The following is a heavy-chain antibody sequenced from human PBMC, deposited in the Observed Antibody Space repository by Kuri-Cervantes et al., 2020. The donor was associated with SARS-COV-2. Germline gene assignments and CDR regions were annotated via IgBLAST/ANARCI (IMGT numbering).Heavy chain of an antibody. CDR2: FSPHTGKT. Sequence: TVKHSCKASVYTSTSYGISWVRQAPGQGVEWMGWFSPHTGKTSYAQKFQGRVTMTTDTTTTTAYMELRSLRSDDTAFYYCARVFSPITVGGVRLNWFDPWGQETLVTVSS. CDR1: VYTSTSYG. D-gene: IGHD3-16*01. V-gene: IGHV1-18*01. J-gene: IGHJ5*02. CDR3: ARVFSPITVGGVRLNWFDP.